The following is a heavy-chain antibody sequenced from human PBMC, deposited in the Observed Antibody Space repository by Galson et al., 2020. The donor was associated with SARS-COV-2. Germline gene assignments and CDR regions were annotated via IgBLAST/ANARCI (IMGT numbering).Heavy chain of an antibody. V-gene: IGHV4-39*07. J-gene: IGHJ4*02. CDR3: ARERDLFSSNWYGVDS. CDR2: MYYSGSI. D-gene: IGHD6-13*01. CDR1: GGSISSSNYF. Sequence: ASETLSLTCSVSGGSISSSNYFWEWIRQPPGKGLAWIGTMYYSGSIYYNPSLKSRVTISVDTSKDQFSLRLSSLTAADTAVYYCARERDLFSSNWYGVDSWGQGILVTVSS.